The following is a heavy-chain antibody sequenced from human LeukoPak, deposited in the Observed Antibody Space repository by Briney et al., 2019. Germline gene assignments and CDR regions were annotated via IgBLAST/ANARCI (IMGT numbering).Heavy chain of an antibody. CDR2: IIPIFGTA. D-gene: IGHD5-18*01. V-gene: IGHV1-69*06. Sequence: SVKVSCQVSGNSLSETSIRWVRQAPGQGLEWMGGIIPIFGTANYAQKFQGRVTITADRSTSTAYMELSSLRSEDTAVYYCARSSHTAPDYWGQGTLVTVSS. CDR3: ARSSHTAPDY. J-gene: IGHJ4*02. CDR1: GNSLSETS.